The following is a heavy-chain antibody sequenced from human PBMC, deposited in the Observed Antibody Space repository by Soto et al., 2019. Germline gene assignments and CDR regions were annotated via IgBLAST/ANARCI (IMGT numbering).Heavy chain of an antibody. CDR2: IYWNDDE. CDR3: ARDMTTIIQYYYCGMDF. J-gene: IGHJ6*02. D-gene: IGHD4-4*01. V-gene: IGHV2-5*01. CDR1: GFSLSTSGVC. Sequence: QITLKESGPTLVKPTQTLTLTCTFSGFSLSTSGVCVCCIRQPPGKARERLALIYWNDDERYRPSLKSRLTITTDTSKNQVVLTMTNMDPVDTATYYCARDMTTIIQYYYCGMDFWGQGTTVTVSS.